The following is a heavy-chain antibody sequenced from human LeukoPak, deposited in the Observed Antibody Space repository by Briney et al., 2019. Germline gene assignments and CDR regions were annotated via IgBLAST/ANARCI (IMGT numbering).Heavy chain of an antibody. V-gene: IGHV3-21*01. CDR1: GFTFSSYS. D-gene: IGHD5-18*01. CDR3: ARGRIQLWSYFDY. Sequence: PRGSLRLSCAASGFTFSSYSMNWVRQAPGKGLEWVSSISSSSSYIYYADSVKGRFTISRDNAKNSLYLQMNSLRAEDTAVYYCARGRIQLWSYFDYWGQETLDTVSS. J-gene: IGHJ4*02. CDR2: ISSSSSYI.